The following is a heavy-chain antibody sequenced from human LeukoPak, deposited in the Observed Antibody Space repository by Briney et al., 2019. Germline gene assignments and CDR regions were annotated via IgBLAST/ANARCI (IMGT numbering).Heavy chain of an antibody. CDR2: INHSGST. Sequence: SETLSLTCAVYGGSFSGYYWSWIRQPPGKGLEWIGEINHSGSTNYNPSLKSRVTISVDTSKNQFSLKLSSVTAADTAVYYCARVKWLPDYYYMDIWGKGTTVTVSS. D-gene: IGHD5-12*01. J-gene: IGHJ6*03. CDR1: GGSFSGYY. V-gene: IGHV4-34*01. CDR3: ARVKWLPDYYYMDI.